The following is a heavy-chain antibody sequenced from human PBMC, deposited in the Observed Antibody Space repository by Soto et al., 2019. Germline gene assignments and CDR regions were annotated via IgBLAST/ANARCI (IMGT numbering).Heavy chain of an antibody. CDR2: INAGNGNT. D-gene: IGHD2-15*01. V-gene: IGHV1-3*01. CDR1: GYTFTSYA. CDR3: AREDIVDFNYYYYGMDV. J-gene: IGHJ6*02. Sequence: ASVKVSCKASGYTFTSYAMHWVRQAPGQRLEWMGWINAGNGNTKYSQKFQGRVTITRDTSASTAYMELSSLRSEDTAVYYCAREDIVDFNYYYYGMDVWGQGTTVTVSS.